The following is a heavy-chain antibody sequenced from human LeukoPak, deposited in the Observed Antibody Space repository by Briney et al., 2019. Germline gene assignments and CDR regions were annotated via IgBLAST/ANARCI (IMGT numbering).Heavy chain of an antibody. V-gene: IGHV4-39*07. CDR3: ARDRNSGSYHFDY. D-gene: IGHD1-26*01. CDR1: GGSISSSSYY. Sequence: SETLSLTCTVSGGSISSSSYYWGWIRQPPGKGLEWIGSIYYSGSTYYNPSLKSRVTISVDTSKNQFSLKLSSVTAADTAVYYCARDRNSGSYHFDYWGQGTPVTVSS. CDR2: IYYSGST. J-gene: IGHJ4*02.